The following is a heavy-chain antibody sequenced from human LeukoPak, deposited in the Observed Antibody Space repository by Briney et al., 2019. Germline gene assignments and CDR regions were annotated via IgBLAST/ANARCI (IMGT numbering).Heavy chain of an antibody. V-gene: IGHV1-8*01. D-gene: IGHD6-19*01. CDR2: MNPNSGNT. CDR3: ARELTLAVAGSRSGLWGKVAPTTTRREYYFDY. Sequence: ASVKVSCKASGYTFTSYDINWVRQATGQGLEWMGWMNPNSGNTGYAQKFQGRVTMTRNTSISTAYMELSSLRSEDTAVYYCARELTLAVAGSRSGLWGKVAPTTTRREYYFDYWGQGILVTVSS. J-gene: IGHJ4*02. CDR1: GYTFTSYD.